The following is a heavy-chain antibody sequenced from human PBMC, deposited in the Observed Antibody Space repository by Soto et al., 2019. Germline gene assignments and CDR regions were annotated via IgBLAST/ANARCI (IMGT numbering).Heavy chain of an antibody. V-gene: IGHV3-9*01. CDR2: ISCNSGSI. CDR1: GFTFDDYA. CDR3: SKGRGVAWYEGSYNWFYP. D-gene: IGHD3-10*01. Sequence: EVQLVESGGGLVQPGRSLRLSCAASGFTFDDYAMHWVRQAPGKGLEWVSGISCNSGSIGYADSVQGRLTISRDNAKNSLYLQMNSLRAEDTALYYGSKGRGVAWYEGSYNWFYPWGKGTLVTVSS. J-gene: IGHJ5*02.